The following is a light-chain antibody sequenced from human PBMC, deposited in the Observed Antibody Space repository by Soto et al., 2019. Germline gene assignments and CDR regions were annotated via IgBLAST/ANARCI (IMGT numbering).Light chain of an antibody. J-gene: IGLJ2*01. Sequence: QSALTQPPSASGSPGQSVTISCTGTSSDVGGYNYVSWYQQHPGKAPKLMIYEVSKRPSGVPDRFSGSKSGNTASLTVSGLQAEDEADYYCSSYSGSHVVFGGWTKGTVL. V-gene: IGLV2-8*01. CDR1: SSDVGGYNY. CDR3: SSYSGSHVV. CDR2: EVS.